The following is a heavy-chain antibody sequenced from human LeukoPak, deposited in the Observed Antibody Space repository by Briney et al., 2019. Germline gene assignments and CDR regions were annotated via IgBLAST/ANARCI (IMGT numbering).Heavy chain of an antibody. CDR1: GGSFSGYY. J-gene: IGHJ6*02. D-gene: IGHD2-2*01. CDR2: INHSGST. CDR3: ARWAPIVVVPAATAVYYYYGMDV. Sequence: SETLSLTCAVYGGSFSGYYWSWIRQPPGKGLEWIGEINHSGSTNYNPPPKSRVTISVDTSKNQFSLKLSSVTAADTAVYYCARWAPIVVVPAATAVYYYYGMDVWGQGTTVTVSS. V-gene: IGHV4-34*01.